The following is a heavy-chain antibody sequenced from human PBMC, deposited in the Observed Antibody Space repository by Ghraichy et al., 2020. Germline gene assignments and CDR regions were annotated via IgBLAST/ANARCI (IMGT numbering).Heavy chain of an antibody. CDR2: IKSKTDGGTT. Sequence: GGSLRLSCAASGFTFTNAWMSWVRQAPGRGLEWVGRIKSKTDGGTTDYAAPVKGRFTISRDDSKNTLYLQMKSLKTEDTAVYYCTIYSYMAVAGTVFFDDWGQGTLVTVPS. CDR3: TIYSYMAVAGTVFFDD. D-gene: IGHD6-19*01. CDR1: GFTFTNAW. J-gene: IGHJ4*02. V-gene: IGHV3-15*01.